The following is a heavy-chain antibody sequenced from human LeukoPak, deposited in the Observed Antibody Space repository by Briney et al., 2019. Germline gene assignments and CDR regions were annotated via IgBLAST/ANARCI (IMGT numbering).Heavy chain of an antibody. D-gene: IGHD3-9*01. CDR3: ARVLVAFDY. V-gene: IGHV3-48*03. J-gene: IGHJ4*02. Sequence: QPGGSLRLSCAASGFTFSSYEMNWVRQAPGKGLEWVSYISSSGSTIYYADSVKGRFTISRDNAKNSLYLQMNSMRAEDTAVYYCARVLVAFDYWGQGTLVTVSS. CDR1: GFTFSSYE. CDR2: ISSSGSTI.